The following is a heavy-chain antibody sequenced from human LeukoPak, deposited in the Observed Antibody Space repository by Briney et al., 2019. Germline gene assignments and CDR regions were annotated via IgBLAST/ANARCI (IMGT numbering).Heavy chain of an antibody. Sequence: GGSLRLSCAASGFTFSSYSMNWVRQAPGKGLEWVSSISSSSIYIYYADSVKGRFTISRDNSKNTLYLQMNSLRAEDTAVYYCAKIGYSGSGVGYYMDVWGKGTTVTISS. D-gene: IGHD3-10*01. CDR2: ISSSSIYI. V-gene: IGHV3-21*01. CDR3: AKIGYSGSGVGYYMDV. CDR1: GFTFSSYS. J-gene: IGHJ6*03.